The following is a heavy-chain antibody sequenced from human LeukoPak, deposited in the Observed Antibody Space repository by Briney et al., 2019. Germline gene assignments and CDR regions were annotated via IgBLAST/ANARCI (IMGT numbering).Heavy chain of an antibody. J-gene: IGHJ3*01. D-gene: IGHD3-10*01. CDR3: ARDSFGVNAFSF. Sequence: SETLSLTCTISGDSGIHYWTWIRQPVGKGLEWIGRMSATGSPNYNTSLKSRITMSLDTSKNQFYLKLTSVTAADTAIYYCARDSFGVNAFSFWGQGTVVTVSS. V-gene: IGHV4-4*07. CDR1: GDSGIHY. CDR2: MSATGSP.